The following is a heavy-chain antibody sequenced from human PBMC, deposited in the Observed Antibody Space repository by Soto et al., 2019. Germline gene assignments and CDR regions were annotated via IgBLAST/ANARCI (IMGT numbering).Heavy chain of an antibody. CDR2: IWYDGSNK. CDR1: GFTFSSYG. V-gene: IGHV3-33*01. Sequence: GGSLRLSCAASGFTFSSYGMHWVRQAPGKGLEWVAVIWYDGSNKYYADSVKGRFTISRDNSKNTLYLQMNSLRAEDTAVYYCATTLEYSSSSGGDYYYYYGMDVWGQGTTVTVSS. CDR3: ATTLEYSSSSGGDYYYYYGMDV. J-gene: IGHJ6*02. D-gene: IGHD6-6*01.